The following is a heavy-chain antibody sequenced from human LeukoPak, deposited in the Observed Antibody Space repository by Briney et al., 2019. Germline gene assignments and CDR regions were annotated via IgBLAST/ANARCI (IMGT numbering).Heavy chain of an antibody. Sequence: SETLSLTCTISGDYSRDFSWSWIRQPPGKGPRWMGYLHYSGSTEYNPALKGRVTVSADTSKKQFSLKLSSVTAADTAVYYCARSITSTGTGDYWGQGTLVTVSS. CDR1: GDYSRDFS. D-gene: IGHD4-17*01. CDR3: ARSITSTGTGDY. CDR2: LHYSGST. J-gene: IGHJ4*02. V-gene: IGHV4-59*01.